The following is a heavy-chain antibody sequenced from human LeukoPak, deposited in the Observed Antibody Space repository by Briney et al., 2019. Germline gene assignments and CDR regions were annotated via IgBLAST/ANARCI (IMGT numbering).Heavy chain of an antibody. J-gene: IGHJ3*02. CDR2: IYSGGST. D-gene: IGHD2-21*02. CDR1: GFTFSSYA. CDR3: ARGADSYCGGDCYIDAFDI. V-gene: IGHV3-66*02. Sequence: GGSLRLSCEASGFTFSSYAMSWVRQAPGKGLEWVSVIYSGGSTYYADSVKGRFTISRDNSKNTLYLQMNSLRAEDTAVYYCARGADSYCGGDCYIDAFDIWGQGTMVTVSS.